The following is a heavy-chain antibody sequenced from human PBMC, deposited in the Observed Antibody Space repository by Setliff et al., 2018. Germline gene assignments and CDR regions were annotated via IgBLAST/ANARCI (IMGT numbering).Heavy chain of an antibody. CDR3: AKEIIEGLLSGLDF. D-gene: IGHD3-9*01. CDR2: INPGGGSS. Sequence: GASVKVSCKASGYSFNSYYMHWVRQAPGQGLEWMGIINPGGGSSSSTEKFQGRVTVSRDNSKNTLTLQMNSLRPDDTAVYYCAKEIIEGLLSGLDFWGQGTLVTVSS. CDR1: GYSFNSYY. V-gene: IGHV1-46*02. J-gene: IGHJ4*02.